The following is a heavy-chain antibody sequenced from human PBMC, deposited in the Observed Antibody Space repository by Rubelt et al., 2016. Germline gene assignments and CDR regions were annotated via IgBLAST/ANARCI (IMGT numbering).Heavy chain of an antibody. CDR1: GFTVSTKY. V-gene: IGHV3-66*01. D-gene: IGHD2-15*01. Sequence: EVQLVESGGGLVQPGGSLRLSCAVSGFTVSTKYMSWVRQAPGKGLEWVSAVYSGGGTYYADSVRGRFTVSRDNSKSTLYLQMDSLRADDTAVYYCAKGGRSCCFDSWGQGSLVTVSS. CDR3: AKGGRSCCFDS. J-gene: IGHJ4*02. CDR2: VYSGGGT.